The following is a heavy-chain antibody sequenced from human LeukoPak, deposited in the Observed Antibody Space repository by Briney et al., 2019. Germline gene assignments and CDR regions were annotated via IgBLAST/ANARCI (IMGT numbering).Heavy chain of an antibody. Sequence: SVKVSCKASGGTFSKYALSWVRQAPGQALEWMGAIIPFSDISNYPPKFQDRVTITTDESTSTAYMDLSSLRSDDTAVYYCARAQAGNYDWPLDLWGQGTLVTVSS. D-gene: IGHD5-12*01. J-gene: IGHJ5*02. V-gene: IGHV1-69*05. CDR1: GGTFSKYA. CDR3: ARAQAGNYDWPLDL. CDR2: IIPFSDIS.